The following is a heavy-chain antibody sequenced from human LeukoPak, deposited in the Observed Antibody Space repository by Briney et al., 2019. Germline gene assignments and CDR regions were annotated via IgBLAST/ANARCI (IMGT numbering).Heavy chain of an antibody. Sequence: GGTLRLSCAASGFTFSTQGMSWVRQAPGKGLEWVSSISSSSSYIYYADSVKGRFTISRDNAKNSLYLQMNSLRAEDTAVYYCARLEELYSSSWYLSLYAFDIWGQGTMVTVSS. J-gene: IGHJ3*02. CDR2: ISSSSSYI. V-gene: IGHV3-21*01. CDR1: GFTFSTQG. CDR3: ARLEELYSSSWYLSLYAFDI. D-gene: IGHD6-13*01.